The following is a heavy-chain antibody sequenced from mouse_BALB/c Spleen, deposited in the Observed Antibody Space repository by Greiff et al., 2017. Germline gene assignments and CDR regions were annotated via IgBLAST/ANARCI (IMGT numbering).Heavy chain of an antibody. D-gene: IGHD1-2*01. V-gene: IGHV1-54*01. CDR2: INPGSGGT. CDR3: ARAYYGYGGMDY. CDR1: GYAFTNYL. Sequence: VQLQESGAELVRPGTSVKVSCTASGYAFTNYLIEWVKQRPGQGLEWIGVINPGSGGTNYTEKFKGKATLTADKSSSTAYMQLSSLTSDDSAVYFCARAYYGYGGMDYWGQGTSVTVSS. J-gene: IGHJ4*01.